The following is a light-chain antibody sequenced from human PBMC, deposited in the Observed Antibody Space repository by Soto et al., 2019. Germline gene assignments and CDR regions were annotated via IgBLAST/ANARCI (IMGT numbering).Light chain of an antibody. J-gene: IGKJ3*01. CDR3: QQRSNWPPEVT. CDR2: DAS. CDR1: QSVRSS. V-gene: IGKV3-11*01. Sequence: EIVLTQSPDTLSLSPGERATLSCRASQSVRSSLAWYQQKPGQAPRLLIYDASHRATGIPARFSGSGSGTDFTLTISSLEPEDFAVYYCQQRSNWPPEVTFGPGTKGDIQ.